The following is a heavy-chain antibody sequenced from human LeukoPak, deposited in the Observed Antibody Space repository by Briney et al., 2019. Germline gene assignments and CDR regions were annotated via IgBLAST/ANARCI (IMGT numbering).Heavy chain of an antibody. CDR2: IYHSGST. CDR3: AGGLGGKTRHHWFDP. Sequence: SETLSLTCTVSGYSISSGYYWGWIRQPPGKGLEWIGSIYHSGSTYYNPSLKSRVTISVDTSKNQFSLKLSSVTATDTAVYYCAGGLGGKTRHHWFDPWGQGTLVTVSS. V-gene: IGHV4-38-2*02. J-gene: IGHJ5*02. D-gene: IGHD3-16*01. CDR1: GYSISSGYY.